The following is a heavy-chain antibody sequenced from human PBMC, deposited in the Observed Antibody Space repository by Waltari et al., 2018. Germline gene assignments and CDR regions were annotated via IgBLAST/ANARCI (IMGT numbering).Heavy chain of an antibody. J-gene: IGHJ6*03. CDR3: ATGYRIVVVPAGNYYMDV. Sequence: EVQLVQSGAEVKKPGATVKISCKASGYTFTDYYMHWVQQAPGKGLEWMGRFDPEDGETIYAEKFQGRVTITADTSTDTAYMELSSLRSEDTAVYYCATGYRIVVVPAGNYYMDVWGKGTTVTVSS. CDR2: FDPEDGET. V-gene: IGHV1-69-2*01. CDR1: GYTFTDYY. D-gene: IGHD2-2*01.